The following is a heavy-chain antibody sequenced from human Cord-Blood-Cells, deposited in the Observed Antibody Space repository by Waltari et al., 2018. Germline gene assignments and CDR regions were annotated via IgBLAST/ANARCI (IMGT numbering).Heavy chain of an antibody. CDR2: IVVGSGNT. CDR3: AALYSSSHAFDT. CDR1: GFTFTSPA. D-gene: IGHD6-13*01. V-gene: IGHV1-58*01. J-gene: IGHJ3*02. Sequence: QMQLVQSGPEVKKPGTSVKVSCKASGFTFTSPAVQWVRQARGQRLEWIGWIVVGSGNTNDAQKFQERVTITRDMSTSTAYMELSSLRSEDTAVYYCAALYSSSHAFDTWGQGTMVTVSS.